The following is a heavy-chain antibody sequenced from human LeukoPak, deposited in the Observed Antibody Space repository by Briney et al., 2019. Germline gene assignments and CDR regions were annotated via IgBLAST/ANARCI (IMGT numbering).Heavy chain of an antibody. D-gene: IGHD3-9*01. CDR2: ISSSSSYI. J-gene: IGHJ3*02. CDR1: GCTFSSYS. Sequence: AGGSLRLSCAASGCTFSSYSMNWVRQAPRKGLEWVSSISSSSSYIYYADSVKGRFTISRDSAKNSLYLQMNSLRAEDTAVYYCARDRVLRYFDWFDAFDIWGQGTMVTVSS. V-gene: IGHV3-21*01. CDR3: ARDRVLRYFDWFDAFDI.